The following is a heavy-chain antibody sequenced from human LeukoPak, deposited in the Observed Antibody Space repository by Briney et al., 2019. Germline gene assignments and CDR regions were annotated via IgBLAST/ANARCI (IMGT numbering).Heavy chain of an antibody. CDR3: ARAACGSISCSDYDFYDYTDV. D-gene: IGHD2-2*01. V-gene: IGHV1-2*02. CDR2: INPNSGDT. Sequence: ASVKVSCKGSGFTFTDYYINWVRQAPGQGLEWMGWINPNSGDTNYAQRFQDRVTMTSDTSITTAYIDLNLLRSDDTAVYYCARAACGSISCSDYDFYDYTDVWGKGTTVTVSS. J-gene: IGHJ6*03. CDR1: GFTFTDYY.